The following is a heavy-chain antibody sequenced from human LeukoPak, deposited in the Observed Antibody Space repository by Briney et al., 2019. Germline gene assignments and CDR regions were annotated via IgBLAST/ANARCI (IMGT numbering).Heavy chain of an antibody. CDR1: GFTVSSNY. CDR2: IYSGGGT. D-gene: IGHD1-26*01. CDR3: ASAIVGATIFDY. Sequence: GGSLRLSCAASGFTVSSNYMSWVRQAPGKGLEWVSVIYSGGGTYYADSVKGRFTISRDNSKNTLYLQMNSLRAEDTAVYYCASAIVGATIFDYWGQGTLVTVSS. V-gene: IGHV3-66*02. J-gene: IGHJ4*02.